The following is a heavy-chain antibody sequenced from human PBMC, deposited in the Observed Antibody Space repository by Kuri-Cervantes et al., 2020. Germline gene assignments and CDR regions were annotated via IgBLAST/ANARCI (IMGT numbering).Heavy chain of an antibody. CDR2: ISYDGSNK. CDR3: ARSATDYYYYYMDV. D-gene: IGHD6-13*01. Sequence: GGSLRLSCAASGFTFSSYGMHWVRQAPGKGLEWVAVISYDGSNKYYADSVKGRFTISRDNSKNTLYLQMNSLRADDTAVYFCARSATDYYYYYMDVWGKGTMVTVSS. J-gene: IGHJ6*03. V-gene: IGHV3-30*03. CDR1: GFTFSSYG.